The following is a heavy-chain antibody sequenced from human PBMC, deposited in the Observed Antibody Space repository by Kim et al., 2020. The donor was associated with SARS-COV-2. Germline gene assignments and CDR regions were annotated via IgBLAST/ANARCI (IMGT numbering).Heavy chain of an antibody. D-gene: IGHD1-1*01. CDR2: IIPLFGPA. V-gene: IGHV1-69*13. CDR1: GGTFNTHA. J-gene: IGHJ6*02. CDR3: ASSGRPAASYYYGMDA. Sequence: SVKVSCKASGGTFNTHAISWVRQAPGQGLEWLGGIIPLFGPASYAQKLQDRVTVTADESTNIVYLEVSGLGSEDTAVYYCASSGRPAASYYYGMDACGQ.